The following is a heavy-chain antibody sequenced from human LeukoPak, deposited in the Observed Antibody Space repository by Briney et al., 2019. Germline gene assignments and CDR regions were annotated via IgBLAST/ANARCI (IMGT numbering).Heavy chain of an antibody. V-gene: IGHV5-51*01. D-gene: IGHD4-17*01. CDR3: AITTVTTRGFDY. J-gene: IGHJ4*02. CDR1: GYSFTSYW. CDR2: IYPGDSDT. Sequence: GESLQISCQGSGYSFTSYWIGWVRQLPGKGLEWMGIIYPGDSDTRYSPSFQGQVTISADKSISTAYLQWSSLKASDAAMYYCAITTVTTRGFDYWGQGTLVTVSS.